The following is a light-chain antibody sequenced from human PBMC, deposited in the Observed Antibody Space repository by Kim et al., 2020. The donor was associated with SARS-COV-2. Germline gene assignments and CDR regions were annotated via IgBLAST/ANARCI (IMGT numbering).Light chain of an antibody. CDR1: SLRSYY. CDR3: NSRDSSGNLVV. V-gene: IGLV3-19*01. Sequence: SSELTQDPAVSVALGQTVRITCQGDSLRSYYASWDQQKPGQAPVLVIYGKNNRPSGIPDRVSGSSSGNTASLTITGAHAEDESDYYCNSRDSSGNLVVFGGGTQLTVL. J-gene: IGLJ2*01. CDR2: GKN.